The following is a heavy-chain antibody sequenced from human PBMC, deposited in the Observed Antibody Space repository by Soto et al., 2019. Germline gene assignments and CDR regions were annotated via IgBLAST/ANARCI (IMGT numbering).Heavy chain of an antibody. V-gene: IGHV3-23*01. Sequence: VQRLESGGGLVHPGGSLRLSCAASEFTFKNYAITWVRQAPGKGLEWVSLITGSDGRTYYADSVKGRFTISRDNSKNTLFLQMDSLRPEDTALYYCAKATYDTTFYTSSLDNWGQGTLVTVSS. J-gene: IGHJ4*02. D-gene: IGHD3-22*01. CDR1: EFTFKNYA. CDR3: AKATYDTTFYTSSLDN. CDR2: ITGSDGRT.